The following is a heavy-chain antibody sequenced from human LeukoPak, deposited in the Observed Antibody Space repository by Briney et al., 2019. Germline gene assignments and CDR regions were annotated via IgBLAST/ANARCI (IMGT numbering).Heavy chain of an antibody. V-gene: IGHV3-48*01. CDR3: ARELTPDGSGCTAAY. J-gene: IGHJ4*02. D-gene: IGHD2-8*02. Sequence: GGSLRLSCAASGFTFSSYGMNWVRQAPGTGLEWVAYVSPSSSSKYYPASVNGRFTISSDNAKHSPYQQMNSPRAEDTADYYGARELTPDGSGCTAAYWGPGDPVSASS. CDR1: GFTFSSYG. CDR2: VSPSSSSK.